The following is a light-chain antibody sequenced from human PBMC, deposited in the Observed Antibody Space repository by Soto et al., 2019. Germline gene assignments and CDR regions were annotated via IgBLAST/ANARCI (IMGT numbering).Light chain of an antibody. CDR2: EVS. CDR1: SSDVGIYNY. J-gene: IGLJ1*01. V-gene: IGLV2-14*01. CDR3: SSYTTSSTRV. Sequence: QSALTQPASVSGSPGQSIAISCTGSSSDVGIYNYVSWYQQHPGKVPKLIIYEVSNRPSGVSNRFSGSKSGNTASLTISGLQDEDEADYYCSSYTTSSTRVFVTGTKLTVL.